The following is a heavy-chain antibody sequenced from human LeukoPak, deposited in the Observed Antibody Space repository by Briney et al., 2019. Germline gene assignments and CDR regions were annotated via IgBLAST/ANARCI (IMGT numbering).Heavy chain of an antibody. Sequence: GGSLRLSCAASGFPFSSYWMHWVRQVPGKGLLWVSRINSDGSATIYADSVRGRFTISRGNAKNTLYLQMSGLRVEDTAVYHCASDSPYYGMDVWGQGTTVTVSS. V-gene: IGHV3-74*01. CDR1: GFPFSSYW. J-gene: IGHJ6*02. CDR3: ASDSPYYGMDV. CDR2: INSDGSAT.